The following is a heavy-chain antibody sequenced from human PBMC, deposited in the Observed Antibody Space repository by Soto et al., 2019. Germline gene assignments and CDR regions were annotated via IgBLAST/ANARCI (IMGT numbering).Heavy chain of an antibody. CDR1: GGSISSSNW. J-gene: IGHJ6*02. CDR2: IFHSGST. Sequence: SETLSLTCAVSGGSISSSNWWSWVRQPPGKGLEWIGEIFHSGSTNYNPSLKSRVTISVDTSKNQFSLKLSSVTAADTAVYYCARSSPGWQLAMDVWGQGTTVTVSS. CDR3: ARSSPGWQLAMDV. V-gene: IGHV4-4*02. D-gene: IGHD2-15*01.